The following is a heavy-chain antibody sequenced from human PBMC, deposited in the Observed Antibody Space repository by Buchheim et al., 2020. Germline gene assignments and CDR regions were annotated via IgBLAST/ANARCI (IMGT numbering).Heavy chain of an antibody. J-gene: IGHJ4*02. CDR2: IYQTGIT. CDR3: ARESGKSYRPFDS. V-gene: IGHV4-34*01. Sequence: QVRLEQWGAGLLKPSETLSLTCAIYGGSFSNYYWSWIRPSPGKGLEWIGEIYQTGITNYNPSLESRVTISMDTSKKPFSLPLRSMTAADTAVYYCARESGKSYRPFDSWGRGTL. D-gene: IGHD2-2*01. CDR1: GGSFSNYY.